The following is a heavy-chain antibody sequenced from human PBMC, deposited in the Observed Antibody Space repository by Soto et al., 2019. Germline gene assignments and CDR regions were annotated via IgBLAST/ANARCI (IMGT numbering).Heavy chain of an antibody. J-gene: IGHJ4*02. CDR1: GGSVNSDNFY. V-gene: IGHV4-61*01. D-gene: IGHD5-18*01. CDR3: ARDRGYSYGSDY. CDR2: IYYTGST. Sequence: SETLSLTCTVSGGSVNSDNFYWSWIRQPPGRGLEWIGYIYYTGSTNYNPSLKSRVTISIDTSRNQFSLKLSSVTAADTAVYYCARDRGYSYGSDYWGQGTLVTVSS.